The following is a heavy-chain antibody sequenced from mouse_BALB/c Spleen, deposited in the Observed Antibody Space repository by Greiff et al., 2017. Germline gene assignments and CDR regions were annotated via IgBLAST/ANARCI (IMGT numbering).Heavy chain of an antibody. J-gene: IGHJ1*01. Sequence: EVQLVESGGGLVKPGGSLKLSCAASGFTFSSYAMSWVRQTPEKRLEWVASISSGGSTYYPDSVKGRFTISRDNARNILYLKMSSLRSEDTAMYYCASGLQVYWCFDVWGAGTTVTVSA. CDR1: GFTFSSYA. V-gene: IGHV5-6-5*01. CDR2: ISSGGST. CDR3: ASGLQVYWCFDV.